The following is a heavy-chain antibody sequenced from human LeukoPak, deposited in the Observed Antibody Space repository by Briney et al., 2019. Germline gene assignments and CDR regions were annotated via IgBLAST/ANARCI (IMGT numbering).Heavy chain of an antibody. V-gene: IGHV3-20*04. CDR1: GFTFDDYG. Sequence: GGSLRLSCAASGFTFDDYGMSWVRQAPGKGLEWVSGINWNGGSTGYADSVKGRFTISRDNAKNSLYLQMNSLRAEDTALYYCAREIGDIVVVVAAHYYYMDVWGKGTTVTVSS. CDR3: AREIGDIVVVVAAHYYYMDV. CDR2: INWNGGST. J-gene: IGHJ6*03. D-gene: IGHD2-15*01.